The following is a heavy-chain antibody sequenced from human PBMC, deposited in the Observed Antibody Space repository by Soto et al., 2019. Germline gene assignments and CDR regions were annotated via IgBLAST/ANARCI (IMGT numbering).Heavy chain of an antibody. D-gene: IGHD6-19*01. CDR2: IIPIFGTA. V-gene: IGHV1-69*12. CDR1: GGTFSSYA. Sequence: QVQLVQSGAEVKKPGSSVKVSCKASGGTFSSYAISWVRQAPGQGLEWMGGIIPIFGTANYAQKFQGRVTLTADETTSTAYMELSGLRSEDRAVYSCARAGQSSRWPYYYFGMDVWGQGTTVTVSS. CDR3: ARAGQSSRWPYYYFGMDV. J-gene: IGHJ6*02.